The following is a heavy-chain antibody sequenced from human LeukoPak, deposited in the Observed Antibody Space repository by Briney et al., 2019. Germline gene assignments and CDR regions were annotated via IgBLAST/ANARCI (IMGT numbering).Heavy chain of an antibody. CDR2: ISWNSGSI. J-gene: IGHJ4*02. CDR3: AKSLVGATSFFTN. V-gene: IGHV3-9*01. Sequence: PGRSLRLSCAASGFTFDDYAMHWVRQAPGKGLEWVSGISWNSGSIGYADSVKGRFTISRDNAKNSLYLQMNSLRAEDTALYYCAKSLVGATSFFTNWGQGTLVTVSS. D-gene: IGHD1-26*01. CDR1: GFTFDDYA.